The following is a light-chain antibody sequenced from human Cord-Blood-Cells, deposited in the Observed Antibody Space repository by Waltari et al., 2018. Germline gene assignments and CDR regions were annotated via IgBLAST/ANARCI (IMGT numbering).Light chain of an antibody. CDR3: QQYNSYPFT. CDR1: QSISSW. Sequence: QMPPSPSILASSVDNSTITTCRASQSISSWLAWYQQKPGKAPKLLIYKASSLESGVPSRFSGSGSGTEFTLTISSLQPDDFATYYCQQYNSYPFTFGPGTKVDIK. CDR2: KAS. V-gene: IGKV1-5*03. J-gene: IGKJ3*01.